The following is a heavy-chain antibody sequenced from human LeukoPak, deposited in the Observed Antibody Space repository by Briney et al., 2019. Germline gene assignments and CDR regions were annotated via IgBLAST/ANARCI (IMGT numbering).Heavy chain of an antibody. CDR2: INHSGST. J-gene: IGHJ4*02. CDR1: GGSFSGYY. CDR3: ASSSTRSLFDY. V-gene: IGHV4-34*01. Sequence: PSETLSLTCAVYGGSFSGYYWSWIRQPPGKGLEWIGEINHSGSTNYNASLKSRVTISVDTSKNQFSLKLSSVTAADTAVYYCASSSTRSLFDYWGQGTLVTVSS. D-gene: IGHD2-2*01.